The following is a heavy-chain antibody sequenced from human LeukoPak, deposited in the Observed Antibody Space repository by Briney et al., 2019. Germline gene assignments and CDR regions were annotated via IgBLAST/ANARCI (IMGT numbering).Heavy chain of an antibody. CDR3: ARAPGEYSYGYWFDP. CDR2: IYYSGST. V-gene: IGHV4-39*07. D-gene: IGHD5-18*01. CDR1: GGSISSSSDY. Sequence: SETLSLTCTVSGGSISSSSDYWGWTRQPPGKGLEWIGSIYYSGSTYYNPSLKSRVTISVDTSKNQFSLKLSSVTAADTAVYYCARAPGEYSYGYWFDPWGQGTLVTVSS. J-gene: IGHJ5*02.